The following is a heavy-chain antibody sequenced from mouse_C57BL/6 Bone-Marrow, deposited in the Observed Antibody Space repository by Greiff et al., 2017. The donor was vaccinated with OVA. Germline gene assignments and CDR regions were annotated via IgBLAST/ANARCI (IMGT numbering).Heavy chain of an antibody. CDR2: IYPSDGST. CDR1: GYTFTDHT. D-gene: IGHD2-13*01. V-gene: IGHV1-78*01. Sequence: VQLMESDAELVKPGASVKISCKISGYTFTDHTIHWMKQRPEQGLEWIGYIYPSDGSTKYNEKFKGKATLAADKSSSTAYMQLNSLTSEDSAVYVCARSGGDYWYFDVWGTGTTVTVSS. J-gene: IGHJ1*03. CDR3: ARSGGDYWYFDV.